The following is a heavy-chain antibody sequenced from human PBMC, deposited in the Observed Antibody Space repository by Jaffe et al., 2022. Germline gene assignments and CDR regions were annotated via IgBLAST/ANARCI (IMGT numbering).Heavy chain of an antibody. CDR1: GGSISSGSYY. V-gene: IGHV4-61*02. Sequence: QVQLQESGPGLVKPSQTLSLTCTVSGGSISSGSYYWSWIRQPAGKGLEWIGRIYTSGSTNYNPSLKSRVTISVDTSKNQFSLKLSSVTAADTAVYYCAREYGSSGPLWYYYYMDVWGKGTTVTVSS. CDR3: AREYGSSGPLWYYYYMDV. D-gene: IGHD6-13*01. CDR2: IYTSGST. J-gene: IGHJ6*03.